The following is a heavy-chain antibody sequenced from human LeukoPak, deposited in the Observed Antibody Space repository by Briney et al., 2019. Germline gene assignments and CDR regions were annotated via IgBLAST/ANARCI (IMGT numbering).Heavy chain of an antibody. CDR1: GFTFSSYW. CDR2: INSDGSST. V-gene: IGHV3-74*01. Sequence: GGSLRLSCAASGFTFSSYWMHWVRQAPGKGLVWVSRINSDGSSTSYADSVKGRFTISRDNAKNTLYPQMNSLRAEDTAVYYCARESLYSSGREVYFQHWGQGTLVTVSS. CDR3: ARESLYSSGREVYFQH. J-gene: IGHJ1*01. D-gene: IGHD6-19*01.